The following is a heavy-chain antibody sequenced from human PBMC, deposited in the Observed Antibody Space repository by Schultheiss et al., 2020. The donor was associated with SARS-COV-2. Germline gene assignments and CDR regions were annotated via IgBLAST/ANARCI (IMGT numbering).Heavy chain of an antibody. CDR3: AKASPNLAVAIYFDF. CDR1: GFTFSSYG. J-gene: IGHJ4*02. Sequence: GGSLRLSCAASGFTFSSYGMHWVRQAPGKGLEWVAVIWYDGSNKYYADSVKGRFTISRDNSKNTLYLQMNSLRAEDTALYYCAKASPNLAVAIYFDFWGQGALVSVSS. D-gene: IGHD6-19*01. CDR2: IWYDGSNK. V-gene: IGHV3-30*02.